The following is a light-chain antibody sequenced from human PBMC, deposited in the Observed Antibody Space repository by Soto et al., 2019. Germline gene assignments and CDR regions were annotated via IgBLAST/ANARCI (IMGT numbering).Light chain of an antibody. Sequence: QSVLTQPPSASGTPGQRVTISCSGSISNIGGNTVNWYQQLPGTAPKPLMYTNNQRPSGVPDRFSGSKSGTSASLAISGLQSEDEADYYCAAWDDSLNGVVFGGGTKVTVL. CDR1: ISNIGGNT. CDR2: TNN. J-gene: IGLJ2*01. V-gene: IGLV1-44*01. CDR3: AAWDDSLNGVV.